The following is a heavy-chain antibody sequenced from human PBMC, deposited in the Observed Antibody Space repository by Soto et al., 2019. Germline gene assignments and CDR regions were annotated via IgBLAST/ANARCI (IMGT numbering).Heavy chain of an antibody. Sequence: GGSLRLSCAASGFTFSTYTMHWVRQAPGKGLVWVSRINSDGSSTSYADSVKGRFTISRDNAKNTLYLQMNSLRAEDTAVYYCASGVAVAGTGFDYWGQGTLVTVSS. V-gene: IGHV3-74*01. CDR2: INSDGSST. D-gene: IGHD6-19*01. CDR1: GFTFSTYT. CDR3: ASGVAVAGTGFDY. J-gene: IGHJ4*02.